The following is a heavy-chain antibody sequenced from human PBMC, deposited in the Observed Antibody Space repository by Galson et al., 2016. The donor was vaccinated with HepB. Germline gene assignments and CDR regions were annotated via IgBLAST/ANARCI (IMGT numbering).Heavy chain of an antibody. CDR1: GLTFSGYS. V-gene: IGHV3-21*01. D-gene: IGHD1-7*01. J-gene: IGHJ5*02. Sequence: SLRLSCAASGLTFSGYSMNWVRQAPGKGLEWVSSISTTSSYMYYADSVKGRFTISRDNAKNSLYLQMNSLSAEDTAVYYCAIASRTYNWNSGSSGSWGQGTLVIVSS. CDR3: AIASRTYNWNSGSSGS. CDR2: ISTTSSYM.